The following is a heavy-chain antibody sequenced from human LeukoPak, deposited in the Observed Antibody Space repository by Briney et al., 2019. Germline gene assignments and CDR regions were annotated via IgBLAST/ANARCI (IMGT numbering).Heavy chain of an antibody. Sequence: GGSLRLSCAASGFTFSSYGMSWVRQAPGKGLEWVSSISSSSSYIHYADSVKGRFSISRDNAKNSLYLQMNSLRAEDTAVYYCARDRNYDGSVYYEDDYFDYWGQGTLVTVSS. D-gene: IGHD3-22*01. CDR3: ARDRNYDGSVYYEDDYFDY. CDR2: ISSSSSYI. CDR1: GFTFSSYG. J-gene: IGHJ4*02. V-gene: IGHV3-21*01.